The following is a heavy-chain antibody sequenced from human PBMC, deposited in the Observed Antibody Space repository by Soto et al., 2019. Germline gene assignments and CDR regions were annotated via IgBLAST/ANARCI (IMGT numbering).Heavy chain of an antibody. CDR2: INPSGGSK. D-gene: IGHD6-6*01. CDR1: GNTFTTYY. V-gene: IGHV1-46*03. Sequence: ASVKVSCKXSGNTFTTYYIHWVRQAPGQGLEWMGIINPSGGSKTYPQKFQGRVTLTRDTSTTTVYMELSSLKSDDTAMYYCGGATRQPYYFDYWGQGTLVTVSS. J-gene: IGHJ4*02. CDR3: GGATRQPYYFDY.